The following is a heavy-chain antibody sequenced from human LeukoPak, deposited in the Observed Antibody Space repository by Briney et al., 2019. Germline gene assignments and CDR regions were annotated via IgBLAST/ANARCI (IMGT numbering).Heavy chain of an antibody. CDR3: ARVHFYYYYYMDV. CDR2: INHSGST. Sequence: KTSETLSLTCAVYGGSFSGYYWSWIRQPPGKGLEWIGEINHSGSTNYNPSLKSRVTISVDTSKNQFSLKLSSVTAADTAVYYCARVHFYYYYYMDVWGKGTTVTVSS. V-gene: IGHV4-34*01. CDR1: GGSFSGYY. J-gene: IGHJ6*03.